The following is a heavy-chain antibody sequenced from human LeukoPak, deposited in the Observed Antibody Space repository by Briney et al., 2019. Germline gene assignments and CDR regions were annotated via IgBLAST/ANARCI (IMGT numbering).Heavy chain of an antibody. V-gene: IGHV5-51*01. CDR1: GYTFTGHW. J-gene: IGHJ4*02. CDR2: ISPGDSNT. CDR3: AREYYDSTDY. Sequence: GESLKISCKGSGYTFTGHWISWVRQMPRKGLEWMGIISPGDSNTKYSPSFQGQVTISADKSISTAYLQWSSLKASDTAMYYCAREYYDSTDYWGQGTLVTVSS. D-gene: IGHD3-22*01.